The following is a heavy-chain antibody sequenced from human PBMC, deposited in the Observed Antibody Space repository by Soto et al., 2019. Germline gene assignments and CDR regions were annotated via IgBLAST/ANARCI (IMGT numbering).Heavy chain of an antibody. CDR1: GFTFRKVP. CDR2: ISTTGAIT. D-gene: IGHD3-16*01. V-gene: IGHV3-23*01. CDR3: AILWGSGWFYFDL. J-gene: IGHJ4*02. Sequence: GSLTLSPTSSGFTFRKVPMSWVRQDPGKGLEWVSSISTTGAITYYADSVKGRFTISRDNSKSTLYLQMNSLGVEDTALYYCAILWGSGWFYFDLLVQGTLVTGSS.